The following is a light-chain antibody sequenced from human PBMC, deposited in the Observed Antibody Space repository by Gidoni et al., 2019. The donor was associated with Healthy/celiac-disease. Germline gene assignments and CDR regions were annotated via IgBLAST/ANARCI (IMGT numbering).Light chain of an antibody. CDR2: GAS. J-gene: IGKJ1*01. CDR1: QSVSSSY. Sequence: EIVLTQSPGTLSLSPGERATLSCRASQSVSSSYLAWYQQKPGQAPRLLIYGASSRATGIPDRFSGSGSGTDFTLTISRLEPEDFAVYYCQQNGSSPRTFXQXTKVEIK. V-gene: IGKV3-20*01. CDR3: QQNGSSPRT.